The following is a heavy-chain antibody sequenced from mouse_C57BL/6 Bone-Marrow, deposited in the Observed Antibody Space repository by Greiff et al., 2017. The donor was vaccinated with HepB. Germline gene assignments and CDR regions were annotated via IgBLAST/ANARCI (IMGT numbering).Heavy chain of an antibody. V-gene: IGHV1-4*01. CDR1: GYTFTSYT. CDR2: INPSSGYT. D-gene: IGHD2-5*01. J-gene: IGHJ3*01. Sequence: VKLQQSGAELARPGASVKMSCKASGYTFTSYTMHWVKQRPGQGLEWIGYINPSSGYTKYNQKFKDKATLTADKSSSTAYMQLSSLTSEDSAVYYCARGAYYSNSFAYWGQGTLVTVSA. CDR3: ARGAYYSNSFAY.